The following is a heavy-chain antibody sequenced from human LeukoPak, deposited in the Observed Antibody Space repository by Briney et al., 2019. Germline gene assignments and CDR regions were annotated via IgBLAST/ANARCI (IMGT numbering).Heavy chain of an antibody. CDR1: GGSISSSSYY. J-gene: IGHJ4*02. CDR2: IYYSGST. D-gene: IGHD3-9*01. V-gene: IGHV4-39*07. CDR3: ARSGYFDWLLYAQNNNFDY. Sequence: SETLSLTCTVSGGSISSSSYYWGWIRQPPGKGLEWIGSIYYSGSTYYNPSLKRRVTISVDTSKNQFSLKLSSVTAADTAVYYCARSGYFDWLLYAQNNNFDYWGQGTLVTVSS.